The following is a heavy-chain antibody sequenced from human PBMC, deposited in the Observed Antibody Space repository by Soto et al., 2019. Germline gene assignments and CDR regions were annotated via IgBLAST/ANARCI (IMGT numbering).Heavy chain of an antibody. CDR1: GFTFGDYA. D-gene: IGHD3-22*01. CDR3: TRDRITMIVVHFDY. CDR2: IRSKAYGGTT. J-gene: IGHJ4*02. Sequence: GGSLRLSCTASGFTFGDYAMSWFRQAPGKGLEWVGFIRSKAYGGTTEYAASVKGRFTIPRDDSKSIAYLQMNSLKTEDTAVYYCTRDRITMIVVHFDYWGQGTLVTVSS. V-gene: IGHV3-49*03.